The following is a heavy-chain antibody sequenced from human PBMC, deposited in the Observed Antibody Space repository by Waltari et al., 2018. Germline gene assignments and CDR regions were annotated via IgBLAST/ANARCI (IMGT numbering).Heavy chain of an antibody. Sequence: QVQLVQSGAEVKKPGASVKVSCKASGNTFISYYVHWVRQAPGQGLEWMGLINPRGGTTTYAQQFQGRVTMTGDTSTSRVYMELSSLRSEDTAVYYCAIYSSGWYPWGQGTLVTVSS. J-gene: IGHJ5*02. CDR3: AIYSSGWYP. CDR2: INPRGGTT. D-gene: IGHD6-19*01. V-gene: IGHV1-46*01. CDR1: GNTFISYY.